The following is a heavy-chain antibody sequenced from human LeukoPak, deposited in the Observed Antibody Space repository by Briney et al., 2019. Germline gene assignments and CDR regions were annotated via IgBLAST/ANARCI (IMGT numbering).Heavy chain of an antibody. CDR3: ARVRLVGATLDAFDI. D-gene: IGHD1-26*01. CDR2: INPNSGGT. Sequence: ASVKVSCKASGYTFTGYYMHWVRQAPGQGLEWMGWINPNSGGTNYAQKFQGWVTMTRDTSISTAYMELSRLRSDDTAVYYCARVRLVGATLDAFDIWGQGTTVTVSS. V-gene: IGHV1-2*04. CDR1: GYTFTGYY. J-gene: IGHJ3*02.